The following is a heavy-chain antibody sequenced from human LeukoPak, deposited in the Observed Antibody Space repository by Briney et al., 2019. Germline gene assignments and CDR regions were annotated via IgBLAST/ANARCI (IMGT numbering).Heavy chain of an antibody. D-gene: IGHD3-10*01. CDR2: IRWDGGHI. J-gene: IGHJ4*02. V-gene: IGHV3-9*03. Sequence: GGSLRLSCAASGFTFANYAMHSVRQAPGKGLEWVPGIRWDGGHIGYADSVKGRFTISRAKTTNSLYLSMNCLRAAGLAIYVCAKDGGYGLLGELSYWGQGTLVTVSS. CDR3: AKDGGYGLLGELSY. CDR1: GFTFANYA.